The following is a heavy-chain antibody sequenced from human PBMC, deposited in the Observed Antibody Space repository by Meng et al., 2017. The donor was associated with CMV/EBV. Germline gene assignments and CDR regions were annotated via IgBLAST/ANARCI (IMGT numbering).Heavy chain of an antibody. D-gene: IGHD1-7*01. J-gene: IGHJ6*02. CDR1: GGSISSSSHY. CDR2: IYYSGST. V-gene: IGHV4-39*07. Sequence: SETLSLTCTVSGGSISSSSHYWGWIRQPPGKGLEWIGSIYYSGSTYYNPSLKSRVTISVDTSKNQFSLKLSSVTAADTAVYYCARDGSYNWNYIYYYYGMDVWGQGTTVTVSS. CDR3: ARDGSYNWNYIYYYYGMDV.